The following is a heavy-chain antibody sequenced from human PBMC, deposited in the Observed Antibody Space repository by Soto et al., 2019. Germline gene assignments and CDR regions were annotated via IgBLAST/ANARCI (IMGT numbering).Heavy chain of an antibody. D-gene: IGHD1-7*01. J-gene: IGHJ6*02. CDR2: IDPSDSYT. Sequence: PGESLKISCKGSGYSFTSYWISWVRQMPGKGLEWMGRIDPSDSYTNYSPSFQGHVTISADKSISTAYLQWSSLKASDTAMYYCARVDNWNYISSKGYGTDVWGQGTTVTVSS. CDR1: GYSFTSYW. CDR3: ARVDNWNYISSKGYGTDV. V-gene: IGHV5-10-1*01.